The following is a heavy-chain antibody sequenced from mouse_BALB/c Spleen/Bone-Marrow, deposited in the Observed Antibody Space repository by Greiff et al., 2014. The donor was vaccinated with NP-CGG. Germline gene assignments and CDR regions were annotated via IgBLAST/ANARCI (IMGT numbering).Heavy chain of an antibody. CDR3: ARDSLYYGSSYWYFDV. V-gene: IGHV7-3*02. CDR2: IRNKANGYTT. J-gene: IGHJ1*01. Sequence: EVKLMESGGGLVQPGGSLRLSCATSEFTFTDYYMSWVRQPPGKALEWLGFIRNKANGYTTEYSASVKGRFTISRDNSQSILYLQVNTLRAEDSATYYCARDSLYYGSSYWYFDVWGAGTTVTVSS. CDR1: EFTFTDYY. D-gene: IGHD1-1*01.